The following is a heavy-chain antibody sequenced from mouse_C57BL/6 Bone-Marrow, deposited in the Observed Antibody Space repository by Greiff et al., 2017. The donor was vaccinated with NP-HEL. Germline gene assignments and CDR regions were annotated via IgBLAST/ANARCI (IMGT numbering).Heavy chain of an antibody. D-gene: IGHD2-4*01. CDR3: ARRTYDYDDAMDY. V-gene: IGHV1-81*01. CDR2: IYPRSGNT. CDR1: GYTFTSYG. Sequence: VQLQQSGAELARPGASVKLSCKASGYTFTSYGIRWVKQRTGQGLEWIGEIYPRSGNTYYNEKFKGKATLTADKSSSTAYMELRSLTSEDSAVYFCARRTYDYDDAMDYWGQGTSVTVSS. J-gene: IGHJ4*01.